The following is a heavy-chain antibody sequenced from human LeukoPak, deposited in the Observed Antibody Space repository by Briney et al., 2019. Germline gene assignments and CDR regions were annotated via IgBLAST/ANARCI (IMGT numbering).Heavy chain of an antibody. D-gene: IGHD4-17*01. CDR2: ISTQSGNT. CDR1: GYTLTSYG. V-gene: IGHV1-18*01. J-gene: IGHJ4*02. CDR3: ARGAYGDK. Sequence: ASVKVSCKASGYTLTSYGINWMRQVPGQGLEWLGWISTQSGNTNYAQKVQDRLTLTTDRSTNTAYMELRSLRGDDTAVYYCARGAYGDKWGQGTLVTVSS.